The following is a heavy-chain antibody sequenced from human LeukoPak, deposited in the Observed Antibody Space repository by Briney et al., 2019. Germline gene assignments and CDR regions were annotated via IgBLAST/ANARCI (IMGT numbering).Heavy chain of an antibody. CDR3: ARFKRAGGWSYFDY. V-gene: IGHV4-59*01. CDR1: GGSINTYY. Sequence: PSETLSLTCTVSGGSINTYYWSWIRQPPGKGLEWIGHIYNSGSTNYSPSLKSRVTISADTSKNQFSLKLSSVTTADTAVYYCARFKRAGGWSYFDYWGQGALVTVSS. CDR2: IYNSGST. J-gene: IGHJ4*02. D-gene: IGHD4-23*01.